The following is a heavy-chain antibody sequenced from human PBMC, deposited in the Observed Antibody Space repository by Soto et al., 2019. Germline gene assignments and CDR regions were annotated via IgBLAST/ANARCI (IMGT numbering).Heavy chain of an antibody. J-gene: IGHJ5*02. Sequence: QVQLVQSGAEVKTPGSSVKVSCKASGGTFGNYVISWVRQAPGQGLEWLGGTLPIFGTANYAQKFQGRVTITADRSTSTAYMELSSLTSEDTAVYYCVRESHEIVAVPATVMGPFTWFDPWGQGTLVTVSS. CDR2: TLPIFGTA. V-gene: IGHV1-69*06. D-gene: IGHD2-2*01. CDR3: VRESHEIVAVPATVMGPFTWFDP. CDR1: GGTFGNYV.